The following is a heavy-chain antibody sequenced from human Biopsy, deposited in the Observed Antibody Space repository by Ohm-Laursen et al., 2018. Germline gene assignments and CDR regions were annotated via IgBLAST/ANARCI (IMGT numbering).Heavy chain of an antibody. J-gene: IGHJ5*02. Sequence: SDTLSLTCPVSGGSMSNNNYYWGWIRQPPGKGLERIGSIFYRGSTHYKPSLKSRVNISVDTSKNQFSLKLNSVTAADTAVYYCARDYDTSGYYYVSWGQGTLVTVSS. D-gene: IGHD3-22*01. CDR1: GGSMSNNNYY. CDR2: IFYRGST. V-gene: IGHV4-39*01. CDR3: ARDYDTSGYYYVS.